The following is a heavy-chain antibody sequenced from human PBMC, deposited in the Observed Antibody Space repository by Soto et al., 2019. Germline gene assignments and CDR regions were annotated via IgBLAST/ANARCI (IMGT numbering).Heavy chain of an antibody. CDR2: INAGNGNT. CDR3: AWWYSGSYYIFYF. Sequence: GASVKVSCKASGYTFTSYAMHWVRQAPGQRLEWMGWINAGNGNTKYSQKFQGRVTITRDTSASTASMELSSLTSEDTAVYYCAWWYSGSYYIFYFWGQGTLVTVSS. J-gene: IGHJ4*02. V-gene: IGHV1-3*01. D-gene: IGHD1-26*01. CDR1: GYTFTSYA.